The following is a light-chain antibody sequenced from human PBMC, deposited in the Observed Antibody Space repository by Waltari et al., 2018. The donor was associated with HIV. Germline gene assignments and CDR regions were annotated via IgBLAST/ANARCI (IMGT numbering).Light chain of an antibody. J-gene: IGKJ1*01. Sequence: DVQMTQSPSSLSAFVGDRVTIYCRASQTIATSLNWYQQRPGQAPRLLIYGASTWRSGVPPHFAASGSGTNFSLTITGLQLEDFATYYCQQSYSTLRTFGQGTKVEI. V-gene: IGKV1-39*01. CDR3: QQSYSTLRT. CDR1: QTIATS. CDR2: GAS.